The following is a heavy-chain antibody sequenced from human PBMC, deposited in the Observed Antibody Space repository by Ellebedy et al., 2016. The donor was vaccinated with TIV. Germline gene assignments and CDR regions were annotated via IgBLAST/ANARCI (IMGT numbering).Heavy chain of an antibody. Sequence: GGSLRLXCAASGFTSSDYYMSWIRQAPGKGLEWVSYMSSSGTTIDYADSVKGRFTISRDNAKNSLYLQMDSLRAEDTAVYYCARDLGYDSSANYHWYFDLWGRGTLVTVSS. CDR3: ARDLGYDSSANYHWYFDL. CDR1: GFTSSDYY. D-gene: IGHD3-22*01. J-gene: IGHJ2*01. V-gene: IGHV3-11*01. CDR2: MSSSGTTI.